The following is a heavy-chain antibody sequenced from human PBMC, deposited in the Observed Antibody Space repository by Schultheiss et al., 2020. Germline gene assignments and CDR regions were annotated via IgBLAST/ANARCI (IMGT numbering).Heavy chain of an antibody. Sequence: SETLSLTCTVSGGSISSGGYYWGWIRQPPGKGLEWIGRIYTSGTTNYNPSLKSRVTMSLDTSKNQFSLKLSSVTAADTAVYYCARGRRYNWNSREKNWYFDLWGSGTLVTVSS. CDR3: ARGRRYNWNSREKNWYFDL. J-gene: IGHJ2*01. D-gene: IGHD1-7*01. CDR2: IYTSGTT. V-gene: IGHV4-39*07. CDR1: GGSISSGGYY.